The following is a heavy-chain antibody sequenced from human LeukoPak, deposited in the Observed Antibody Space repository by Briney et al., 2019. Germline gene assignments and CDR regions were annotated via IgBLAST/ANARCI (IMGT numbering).Heavy chain of an antibody. Sequence: SETLSLTCTVSGGSISSGGYYWSWIRQPPGKGLEWIGYIYHSGSTYYNPSLKSRVTISVDRSKNQFSLKLSSVTAADTAVYYCARGGGRNYGQLLPGWFDPWGQGTLVTVSS. CDR1: GGSISSGGYY. D-gene: IGHD2-2*01. CDR2: IYHSGST. V-gene: IGHV4-30-2*01. CDR3: ARGGGRNYGQLLPGWFDP. J-gene: IGHJ5*02.